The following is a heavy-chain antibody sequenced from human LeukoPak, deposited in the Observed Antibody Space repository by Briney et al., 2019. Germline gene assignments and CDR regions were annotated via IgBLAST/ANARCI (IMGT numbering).Heavy chain of an antibody. CDR3: AADSLRGWLQSGD. CDR1: GFTFTSSA. V-gene: IGHV1-58*01. J-gene: IGHJ4*02. CDR2: IVVGSGNT. Sequence: SVKVSCKASGFTFTSSAVQWVRQARGQRLEWIGWIVVGSGNTNYAQKFQERVTITRDMSTSTAYMELSSLRSEDTAVYYCAADSLRGWLQSGDWGQGTLVTVSS. D-gene: IGHD5-24*01.